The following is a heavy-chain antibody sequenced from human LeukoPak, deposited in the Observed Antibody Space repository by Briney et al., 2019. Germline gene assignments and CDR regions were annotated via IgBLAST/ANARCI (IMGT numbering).Heavy chain of an antibody. CDR1: GYAFTSSG. J-gene: IGHJ4*02. CDR3: AKNSSGGYSDY. Sequence: ASVKVSCKTSGYAFTSSGITWVRQAPGQGLEWMGWISTYNGYSKYAQNLQGRVTMTADTSTSTAYMELSSLRSDDTAVYYCAKNSSGGYSDYWGQGTLVTVSS. V-gene: IGHV1-18*01. CDR2: ISTYNGYS. D-gene: IGHD6-19*01.